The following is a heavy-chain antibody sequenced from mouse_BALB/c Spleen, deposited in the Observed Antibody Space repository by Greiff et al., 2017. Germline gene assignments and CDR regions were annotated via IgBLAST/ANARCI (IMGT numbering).Heavy chain of an antibody. D-gene: IGHD2-3*01. CDR1: GDSITSGY. V-gene: IGHV3-8*02. CDR2: ISYSGST. CDR3: ARGDDGYYGNAMDY. J-gene: IGHJ4*01. Sequence: ESGPSLVKPSQTLSLTCSVTGDSITSGYWNWIRKFPGNKLEYMGYISYSGSTYYNPSLKSRISITRDTSKNQYYLQLNSVTIEDTATYYCARGDDGYYGNAMDYWGQGTSVTVSS.